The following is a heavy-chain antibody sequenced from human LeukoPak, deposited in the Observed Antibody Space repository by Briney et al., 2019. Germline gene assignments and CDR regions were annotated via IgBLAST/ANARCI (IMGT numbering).Heavy chain of an antibody. D-gene: IGHD3-3*01. CDR2: ISYDGSNK. CDR3: AKEFSAYYDFWSGLYYFDY. J-gene: IGHJ4*02. V-gene: IGHV3-30*04. CDR1: GFTFSSYA. Sequence: GGSLRLSCAASGFTFSSYAMHWVRQAPGKGLEWVAVISYDGSNKYYADSVKGRFTISRDNSKNTLYLQMNSLRAEDTAVYYCAKEFSAYYDFWSGLYYFDYWGQGTLVTVSS.